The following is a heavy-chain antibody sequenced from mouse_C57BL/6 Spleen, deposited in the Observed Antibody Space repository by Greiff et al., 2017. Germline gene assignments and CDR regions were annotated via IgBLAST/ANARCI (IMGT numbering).Heavy chain of an antibody. J-gene: IGHJ4*01. CDR3: ASHYDYDRAMDY. CDR2: IYPRSGNT. V-gene: IGHV1-81*01. CDR1: GYTFTSYG. D-gene: IGHD2-4*01. Sequence: VQLQQSGAALARPGASVKLSCKASGYTFTSYGISWVKQRTGQGLEWIGEIYPRSGNTYYNEKFKGKATLTADKSSSTAYMELRRLTSEDAAVYFCASHYDYDRAMDYWGQGTSVTVSS.